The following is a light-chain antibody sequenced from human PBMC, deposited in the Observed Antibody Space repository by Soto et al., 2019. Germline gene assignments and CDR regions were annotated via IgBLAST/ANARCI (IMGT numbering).Light chain of an antibody. J-gene: IGLJ1*01. CDR2: GNT. CDR3: QSYDNSLSGFYV. CDR1: SSNIGANSD. V-gene: IGLV1-40*01. Sequence: QSVLTQPPSVSLAPGQRVTISCTGSSSNIGANSDVHLYQQLTGAAPKLLIYGNTNRPSGVSDRFSASKSGTSASLAITGLQAEDEADYYCQSYDNSLSGFYVFGTGTKVTVL.